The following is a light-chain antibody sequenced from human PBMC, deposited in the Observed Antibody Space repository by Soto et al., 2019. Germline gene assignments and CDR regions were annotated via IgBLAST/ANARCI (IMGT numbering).Light chain of an antibody. CDR3: QQYSTYPWT. Sequence: DIQMTQSPSTLSASVGDRVTINCRASQSISSLLAWYQQKPGKAPKLLIYKASSLESGVPSGFSGSGSGTEFTLTISSLQPDDFATYYCQQYSTYPWTFGQGTKVDIK. J-gene: IGKJ1*01. CDR2: KAS. V-gene: IGKV1-5*03. CDR1: QSISSL.